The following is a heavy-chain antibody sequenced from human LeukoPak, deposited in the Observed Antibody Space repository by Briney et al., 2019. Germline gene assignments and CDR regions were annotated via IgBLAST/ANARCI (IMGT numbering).Heavy chain of an antibody. CDR3: AREYRAMAITSNPFDI. J-gene: IGHJ3*02. Sequence: ASVKVSCKASGYTFTGYYMHWVRQAPGQGLEWMGWINPNSGGANYAQKFQGRVTMTRDTSISTAYMELSRLRSDDTAVYYCAREYRAMAITSNPFDIWGQGTMVTVSS. CDR2: INPNSGGA. D-gene: IGHD3-22*01. CDR1: GYTFTGYY. V-gene: IGHV1-2*02.